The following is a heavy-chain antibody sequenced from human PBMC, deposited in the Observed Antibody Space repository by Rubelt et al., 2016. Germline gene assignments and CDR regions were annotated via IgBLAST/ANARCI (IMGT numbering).Heavy chain of an antibody. CDR2: ISDGGEST. CDR1: GLTFANYA. D-gene: IGHD1-26*01. CDR3: ARKKLGTNSFDH. V-gene: IGHV3-23*01. J-gene: IGHJ4*02. Sequence: VASGLTFANYAMSWVRQAPGKGLEWVSGISDGGESTYYADSVKGRFTISRDNSKNTLYLQMNSLTAEDTAVYYCARKKLGTNSFDHWGQGALVTVSS.